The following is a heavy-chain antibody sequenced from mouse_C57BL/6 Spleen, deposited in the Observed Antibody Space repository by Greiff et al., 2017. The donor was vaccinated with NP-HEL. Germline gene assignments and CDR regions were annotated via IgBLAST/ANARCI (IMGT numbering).Heavy chain of an antibody. D-gene: IGHD1-1*01. J-gene: IGHJ4*01. CDR3: AINYYGSTHAMDY. V-gene: IGHV2-6*01. Sequence: VHLVESGPGLVAPSQSLSITCTVSGFSLTSYGVDWVRQSPGKGLEWLGVIWGVGSTNYNSALKSRLSISKDNSKSQVFLKMNSLQTDDTAMYYCAINYYGSTHAMDYWGQGTSVTVSS. CDR1: GFSLTSYG. CDR2: IWGVGST.